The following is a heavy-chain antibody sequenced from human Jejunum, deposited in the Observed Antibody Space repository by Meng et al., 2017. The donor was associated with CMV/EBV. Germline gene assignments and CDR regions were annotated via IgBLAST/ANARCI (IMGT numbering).Heavy chain of an antibody. CDR1: GGSVISGSDY. D-gene: IGHD5-18*01. V-gene: IGHV4-61*03. CDR3: ARVTWAAAPSDY. J-gene: IGHJ4*02. Sequence: GGSVISGSDYWRWIRHHPGKGLEFIGYIYYNGTTNYNPSLMRRVTISLDTSQNHFSLKLTSVTAADTAVYYCARVTWAAAPSDYWGQGCLVTVSS. CDR2: IYYNGTT.